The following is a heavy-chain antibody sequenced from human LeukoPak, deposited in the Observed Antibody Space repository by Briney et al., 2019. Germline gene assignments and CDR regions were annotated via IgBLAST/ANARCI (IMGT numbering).Heavy chain of an antibody. CDR1: GGSISSSSYY. CDR2: IYYSGST. J-gene: IGHJ4*02. Sequence: SETLSLTCTVSGGSISSSSYYWGWIRQPPGKGLEWIGSIYYSGSTYYNPSLKSRVTISVDTSKNQFSLKLSSVTAADTAVYYCARGGFPFDYWGQGTLATVSS. D-gene: IGHD3-22*01. CDR3: ARGGFPFDY. V-gene: IGHV4-39*07.